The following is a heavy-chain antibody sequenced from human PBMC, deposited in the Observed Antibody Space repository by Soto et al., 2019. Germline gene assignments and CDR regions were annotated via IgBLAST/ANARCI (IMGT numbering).Heavy chain of an antibody. CDR2: FYPGDSDT. J-gene: IGHJ6*03. CDR1: GYSFTSYW. Sequence: GESLKISCKGSGYSFTSYWIGWVRQMPGKGLEWMGIFYPGDSDTRYSPSFQGQVTFSADKSISTAYLQWSSLKASDTAMYYCAGHKTSDYYYYYMDVWGKGTTVTVSS. CDR3: AGHKTSDYYYYYMDV. V-gene: IGHV5-51*01.